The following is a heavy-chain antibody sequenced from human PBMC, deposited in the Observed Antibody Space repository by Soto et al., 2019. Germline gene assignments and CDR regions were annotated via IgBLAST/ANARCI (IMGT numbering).Heavy chain of an antibody. CDR2: IYYSGST. J-gene: IGHJ6*02. D-gene: IGHD6-6*01. CDR1: GGSISSSSYY. Sequence: PSETLSLTXTVSGGSISSSSYYWGWIRQPPGKGLEWIGSIYYSGSTYYNPSLKSRVTISVDTSKNQFSLKLSSVTAADTAVYYRARLGRQLVSYYYGVDVWGQGTTVTVSS. V-gene: IGHV4-39*01. CDR3: ARLGRQLVSYYYGVDV.